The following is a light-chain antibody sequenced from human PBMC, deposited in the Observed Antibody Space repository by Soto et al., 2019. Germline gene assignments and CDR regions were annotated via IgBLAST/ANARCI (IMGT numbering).Light chain of an antibody. Sequence: QSVLTQPPSASGSPGQSVTISCTGTSSDVGGYNYVSWYQQHPGKAPKLMIYDVSKRPSGVPDRFSGSKSGNTASLTVSGLQAEDEADYYCRLYAGSTRVFGGGTKLTVL. J-gene: IGLJ2*01. V-gene: IGLV2-8*01. CDR2: DVS. CDR3: RLYAGSTRV. CDR1: SSDVGGYNY.